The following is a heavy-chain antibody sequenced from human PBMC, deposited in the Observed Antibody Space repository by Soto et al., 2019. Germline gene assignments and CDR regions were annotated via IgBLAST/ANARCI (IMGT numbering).Heavy chain of an antibody. CDR2: IYTSGST. Sequence: SETLSLTCTVSGGSISSYYWSWIRQPAGKGLEWIGRIYTSGSTNYNPSLKSRVTMSVDTSKNQFSLKLSSVTAADTAVYYCANVEVAFLQWSHPRSRYYYGMDVWRQGTRVTVS. CDR3: ANVEVAFLQWSHPRSRYYYGMDV. J-gene: IGHJ6*02. CDR1: GGSISSYY. V-gene: IGHV4-4*07. D-gene: IGHD3-3*02.